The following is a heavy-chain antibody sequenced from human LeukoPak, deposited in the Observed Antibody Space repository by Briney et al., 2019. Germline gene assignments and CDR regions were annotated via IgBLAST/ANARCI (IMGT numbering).Heavy chain of an antibody. CDR3: VRDGEGAAISVNYWFDP. D-gene: IGHD2-2*02. CDR2: MNPNSGNT. V-gene: IGHV1-8*01. J-gene: IGHJ5*02. Sequence: ASVKVSCKASGFTFTSYDINWVRQASGQGLEWMGWMNPNSGNTGYAQKFQGRVTMTRDTSISTAYMELRGLRSEDTAVYYCVRDGEGAAISVNYWFDPWGQGTLVTVSS. CDR1: GFTFTSYD.